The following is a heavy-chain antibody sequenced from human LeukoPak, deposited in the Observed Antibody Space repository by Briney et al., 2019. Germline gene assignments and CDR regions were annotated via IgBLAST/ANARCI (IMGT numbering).Heavy chain of an antibody. CDR2: IYGSVT. CDR3: AQKKGGFFDP. Sequence: SENLSLTCTVSGASIKDFYWSWVRQSPGMGPEWIGYIYGSVTNYNPSLRSRVTVSSDTSKKQVFLNLRSVTAADTAVYYCAQKKGGFFDPWGQGILVTVSS. CDR1: GASIKDFY. V-gene: IGHV4-4*09. J-gene: IGHJ5*02. D-gene: IGHD3-16*01.